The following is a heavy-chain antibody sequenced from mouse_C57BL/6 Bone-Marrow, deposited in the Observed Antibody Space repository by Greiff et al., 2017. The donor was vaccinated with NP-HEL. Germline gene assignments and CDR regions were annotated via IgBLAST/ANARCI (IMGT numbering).Heavy chain of an antibody. V-gene: IGHV2-9*01. Sequence: VKLVESGPGLVAPSQSLSITCTVSGFSLTSSGVAWVRQPPGKGLEWLGVIWGGGSTNYNSAFMSGLSISKDNSKSQVFLRMNSLQTDDTAMYYCAKLGGVVEGMDYWGQGTSVTVSS. CDR3: AKLGGVVEGMDY. J-gene: IGHJ4*01. D-gene: IGHD1-1*01. CDR1: GFSLTSSG. CDR2: IWGGGST.